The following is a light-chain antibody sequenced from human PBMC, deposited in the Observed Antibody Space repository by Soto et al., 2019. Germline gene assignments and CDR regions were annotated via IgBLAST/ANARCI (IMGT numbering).Light chain of an antibody. Sequence: EVVLTQSPGTVSLSPGERATLSCRASQSVTSNYLAWYQQKPGQAPRLLIYAASSRATGIPDRFSGSWAGTDFTLSISRLEPADFAVYYCQQYGSTITWTFGQGTKVEIK. V-gene: IGKV3-20*01. CDR2: AAS. J-gene: IGKJ1*01. CDR1: QSVTSNY. CDR3: QQYGSTITWT.